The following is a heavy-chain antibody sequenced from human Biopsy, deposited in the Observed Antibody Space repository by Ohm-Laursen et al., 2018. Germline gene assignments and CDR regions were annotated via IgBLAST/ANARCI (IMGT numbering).Heavy chain of an antibody. CDR1: RDSISNYY. D-gene: IGHD3-16*01. J-gene: IGHJ4*02. V-gene: IGHV4-59*01. CDR3: ARDGRGGHLCTTLITGKNLDS. CDR2: IYYTGST. Sequence: PSDTLSLTCTVSRDSISNYYWTWIRQSPGKGLEWIGYIYYTGSTNYNPSVKSRVTISVDTSKNQFSLKLNSVTAADTAVYFCARDGRGGHLCTTLITGKNLDSWGQGILVTVSS.